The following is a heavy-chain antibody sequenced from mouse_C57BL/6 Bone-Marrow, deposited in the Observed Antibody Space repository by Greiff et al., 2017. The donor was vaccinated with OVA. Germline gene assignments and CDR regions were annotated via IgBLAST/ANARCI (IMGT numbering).Heavy chain of an antibody. CDR2: INPNNGGT. V-gene: IGHV1-26*01. CDR1: GYTFTDYY. CDR3: ARSTTVLAGDY. J-gene: IGHJ2*01. D-gene: IGHD1-1*01. Sequence: VQLQQSGPELVKPGASVKISCKASGYTFTDYYMNWVKQSHGKSLEWIGDINPNNGGTSYNQKFKGKATLTVDKSSSTAYMELRSLTSEDSAVYYCARSTTVLAGDYWGQGTTLTVSS.